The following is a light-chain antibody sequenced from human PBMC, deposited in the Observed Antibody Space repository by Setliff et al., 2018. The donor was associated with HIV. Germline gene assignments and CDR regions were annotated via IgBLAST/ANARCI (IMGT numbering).Light chain of an antibody. CDR1: SSNIGAGYD. CDR3: QSYDSSLSGYV. J-gene: IGLJ1*01. Sequence: QSVLTQPPSVSGASGQRVTISCTGSSSNIGAGYDIHWYQQLPGTAPKLLIYGNSNRPSGVPDRFSGSKSGTSASLAITGLQADDEADYYCQSYDSSLSGYVFGTGTKVTVL. CDR2: GNS. V-gene: IGLV1-40*01.